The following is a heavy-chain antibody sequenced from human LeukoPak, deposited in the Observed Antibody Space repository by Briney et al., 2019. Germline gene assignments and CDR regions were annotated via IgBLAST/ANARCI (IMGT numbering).Heavy chain of an antibody. Sequence: GGSLRLSCAASGFTFSSYWMSWVRQAPGKGLEWVADIKQDGSEKYYVDSVKGRFTISRDNPKNSLYLQMNSLRADDTAVYYCVREGGGYLSGPFDYWGRGTLVTVSS. J-gene: IGHJ4*02. CDR3: VREGGGYLSGPFDY. CDR1: GFTFSSYW. V-gene: IGHV3-7*01. CDR2: IKQDGSEK. D-gene: IGHD1-26*01.